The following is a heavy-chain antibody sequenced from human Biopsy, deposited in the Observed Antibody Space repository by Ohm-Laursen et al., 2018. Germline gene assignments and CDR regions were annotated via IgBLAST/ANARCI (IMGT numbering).Heavy chain of an antibody. V-gene: IGHV4-39*01. Sequence: GTLSFTCTVSGGSVSSNVAYWAWIRQPPGKGLESIGSIFYSGITYYNPSLQSRVTMSVDTSKNQLSLNLTSVTAADTAVYYCARHPTGFWFDPWGQGTLVIVSS. CDR2: IFYSGIT. J-gene: IGHJ5*02. CDR1: GGSVSSNVAY. CDR3: ARHPTGFWFDP.